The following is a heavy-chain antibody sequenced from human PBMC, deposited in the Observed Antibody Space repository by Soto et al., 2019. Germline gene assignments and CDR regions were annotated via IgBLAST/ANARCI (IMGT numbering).Heavy chain of an antibody. D-gene: IGHD6-13*01. Sequence: LSLTCTVSGGSISSYYWSWIRQPPGKGLEWIGYIYYSGSTNYNPSLKSRVTISVDTSKNQFSLKLSSVTAADTAVYYCARLPLSTEYSSSWLAFDYWGQGTLVTVSS. V-gene: IGHV4-59*08. CDR3: ARLPLSTEYSSSWLAFDY. CDR1: GGSISSYY. J-gene: IGHJ4*02. CDR2: IYYSGST.